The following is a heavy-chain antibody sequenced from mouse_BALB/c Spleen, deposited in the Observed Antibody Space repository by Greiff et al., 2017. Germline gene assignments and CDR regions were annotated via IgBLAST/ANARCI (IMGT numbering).Heavy chain of an antibody. Sequence: VQLQQSGAELMKPGASVKISCKATGYTFSSYWIEWVKQRPGHGLEWIGEILPGSGSTNYNEKFKGKATFTADTSSNTAYMQLSSLTSEDSAVYYCARRGITTAIAYWGQGTLVTVSA. CDR1: GYTFSSYW. CDR2: ILPGSGST. V-gene: IGHV1-9*01. J-gene: IGHJ3*01. D-gene: IGHD1-2*01. CDR3: ARRGITTAIAY.